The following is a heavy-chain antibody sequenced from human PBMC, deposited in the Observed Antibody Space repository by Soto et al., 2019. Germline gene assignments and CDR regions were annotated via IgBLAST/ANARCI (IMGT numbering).Heavy chain of an antibody. J-gene: IGHJ4*02. Sequence: PGGSLRLSCAASGFTFSGSAMHWVRQASGKGLEWVGRIRSKANSYATAYAASVKGRFTISRDDSKNTAYLQMNSLKTEDTAVYYCTRLGWEVVEPLWRQGTLVTVSS. CDR2: IRSKANSYAT. CDR1: GFTFSGSA. CDR3: TRLGWEVVEPL. D-gene: IGHD1-26*01. V-gene: IGHV3-73*01.